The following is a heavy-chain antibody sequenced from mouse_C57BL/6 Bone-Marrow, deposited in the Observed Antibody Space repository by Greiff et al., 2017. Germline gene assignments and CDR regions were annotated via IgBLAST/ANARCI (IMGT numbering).Heavy chain of an antibody. J-gene: IGHJ4*01. CDR1: GFTFSDYG. Sequence: EVKLVESGGGLVQPGGSLKLSCAASGFTFSDYGMAWVRQAPRKGPEWVAFISNLAYSIYSADTVTGRFTISSENAKNTMYLEMSSLRSEDTAMYYCARHGYYDYDDYYAMDYWGQGTSVTVSS. D-gene: IGHD2-4*01. CDR2: ISNLAYSI. CDR3: ARHGYYDYDDYYAMDY. V-gene: IGHV5-15*01.